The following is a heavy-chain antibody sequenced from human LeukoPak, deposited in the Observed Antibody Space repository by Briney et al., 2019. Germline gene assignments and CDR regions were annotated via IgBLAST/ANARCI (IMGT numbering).Heavy chain of an antibody. CDR2: IIPIFGTA. Sequence: SVKVSCTASGGTFSSYAISWVRQAPGQGLEWMGGIIPIFGTANCAQKFQGRVTITADESTSTAYMELSSLRSEDTTVYYCARETPPGYYYYYGMDVWGQGTTVTVSS. J-gene: IGHJ6*02. CDR3: ARETPPGYYYYYGMDV. CDR1: GGTFSSYA. V-gene: IGHV1-69*13.